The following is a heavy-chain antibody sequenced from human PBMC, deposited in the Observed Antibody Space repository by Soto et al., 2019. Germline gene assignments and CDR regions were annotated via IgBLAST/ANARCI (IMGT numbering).Heavy chain of an antibody. D-gene: IGHD4-17*01. CDR1: GFTFSSYA. J-gene: IGHJ4*02. CDR2: ISYDGSNK. V-gene: IGHV3-30-3*01. Sequence: QVQLVESGGGVVQPGRSLRLSCAASGFTFSSYAMHWVRQAPGKGLEWVAVISYDGSNKYYADSVKGRFTISRDNSKNTLYLQMNSLRAEDTAVYYWARDDYGDYGVDWGQGTLVTVSS. CDR3: ARDDYGDYGVD.